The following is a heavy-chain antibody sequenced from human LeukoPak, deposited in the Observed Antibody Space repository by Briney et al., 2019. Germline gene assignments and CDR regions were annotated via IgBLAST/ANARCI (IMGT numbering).Heavy chain of an antibody. D-gene: IGHD6-13*01. CDR3: AKAFSSSWGGDFDN. V-gene: IGHV3-23*01. Sequence: PGGSLRLSRAASGFTFNNYGMHWVRQAPGKGLEWVSVVSGSGVAAYYADSVKGRFTISRDNSKNTLYLQMNSLRAGDTAIYYCAKAFSSSWGGDFDNWGLGTLVTVSS. CDR2: VSGSGVAA. CDR1: GFTFNNYG. J-gene: IGHJ4*02.